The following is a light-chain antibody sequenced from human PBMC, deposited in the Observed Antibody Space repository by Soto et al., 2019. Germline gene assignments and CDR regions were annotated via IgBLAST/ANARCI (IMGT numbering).Light chain of an antibody. Sequence: AIRMTQSPSSLSASTGDRVTITCRASQGVSSSVAWYQQKPGEAPKLLIYAASTMQSGVPSRFSGSGSGTDFTLTISCLQSEDFATYYCQHYYSYTWTFGQGTKV. V-gene: IGKV1-8*01. CDR1: QGVSSS. CDR3: QHYYSYTWT. CDR2: AAS. J-gene: IGKJ1*01.